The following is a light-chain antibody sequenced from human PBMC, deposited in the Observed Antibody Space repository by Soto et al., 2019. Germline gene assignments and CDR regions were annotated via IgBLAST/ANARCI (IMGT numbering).Light chain of an antibody. V-gene: IGKV4-1*01. CDR2: WAS. CDR3: QQYFNTRRT. Sequence: DIVMTQSPDSLAVSLGERATINCKSSQSVLSSSNNKNYLAWYQQKPGQPPKLLIYWASTRRSGVPDRFSGSRSGTDFTLTISSLQAEDVAVYYCQQYFNTRRTFGQGTKVEIK. J-gene: IGKJ1*01. CDR1: QSVLSSSNNKNY.